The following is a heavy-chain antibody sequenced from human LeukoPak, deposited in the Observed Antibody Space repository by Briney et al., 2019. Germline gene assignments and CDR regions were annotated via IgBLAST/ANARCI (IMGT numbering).Heavy chain of an antibody. CDR2: IRQDGDQT. J-gene: IGHJ4*02. CDR1: GFTFSAYW. Sequence: GGSLRLSCAASGFTFSAYWMHWVRQAPGKGLEWLADIRQDGDQTYYANSVKGRFTISRDNAKNSLYLQLNSLRAEDTAVYYCAKDLASTGALDLWGQGTLVTVSS. CDR3: AKDLASTGALDL. V-gene: IGHV3-7*01. D-gene: IGHD1-14*01.